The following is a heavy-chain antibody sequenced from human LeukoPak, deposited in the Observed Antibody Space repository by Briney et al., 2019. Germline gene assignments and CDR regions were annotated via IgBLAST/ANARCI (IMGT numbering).Heavy chain of an antibody. V-gene: IGHV1-8*01. J-gene: IGHJ4*02. CDR3: ARVRTMVRGVIIPLGY. Sequence: ASVKVSCKASGYTFTSYDINWVRQATGQGLEWMGWMNPNSGNTGYAQKFQGRVTMTRNTSISTAYMELSSLRSEDTAVYYCARVRTMVRGVIIPLGYWGQGTLVTVSS. CDR1: GYTFTSYD. D-gene: IGHD3-10*01. CDR2: MNPNSGNT.